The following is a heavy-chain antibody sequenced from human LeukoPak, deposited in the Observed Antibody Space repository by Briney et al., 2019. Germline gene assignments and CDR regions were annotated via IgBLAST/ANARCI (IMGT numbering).Heavy chain of an antibody. CDR1: GFTFSSYS. J-gene: IGHJ4*02. D-gene: IGHD3-3*01. V-gene: IGHV3-21*01. Sequence: GSLRLSCAASGFTFSSYSMNWVRQAPGKGLEWVSSITSSGRYIYYADSVKGRFTISRDNSKNTLYLQMNSPRAEDTAVYYCAKEGSIFGVVIRPYYFDYWGQGTLVTVSS. CDR2: ITSSGRYI. CDR3: AKEGSIFGVVIRPYYFDY.